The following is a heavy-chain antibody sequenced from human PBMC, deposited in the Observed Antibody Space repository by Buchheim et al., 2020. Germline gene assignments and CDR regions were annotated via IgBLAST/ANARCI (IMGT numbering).Heavy chain of an antibody. Sequence: EVQLLESGGGLVQPGGSLRLSCAASGFTFSDHHMDWVRQAPGKGLEWVGRIRNKAYRYTTEYGASVKGRFTISRDESKNSVYLQMNSLKTEDTAVYYCAKLFVTSDWYWDYWGQGTL. CDR2: IRNKAYRYTT. CDR1: GFTFSDHH. CDR3: AKLFVTSDWYWDY. J-gene: IGHJ4*02. D-gene: IGHD6-19*01. V-gene: IGHV3-72*01.